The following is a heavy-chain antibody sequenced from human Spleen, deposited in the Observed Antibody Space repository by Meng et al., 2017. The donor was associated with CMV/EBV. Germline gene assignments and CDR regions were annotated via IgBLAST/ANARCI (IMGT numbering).Heavy chain of an antibody. D-gene: IGHD6-13*01. CDR2: IYYSGSP. V-gene: IGHV4-39*01. CDR3: ARMTRYGYASSWYTND. CDR1: GFTFSGYW. Sequence: GSLRLSCAASGFTFSGYWMSWVRQAPGKGLEWLGSIYYSGSPYYKPSLKSRVTISVDTSKNQLSLRLTSVTAADTAVYYCARMTRYGYASSWYTNDWGQGTLVTVSS. J-gene: IGHJ4*02.